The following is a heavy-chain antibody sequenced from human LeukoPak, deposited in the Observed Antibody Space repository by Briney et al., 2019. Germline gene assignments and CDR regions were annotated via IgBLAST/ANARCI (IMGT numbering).Heavy chain of an antibody. CDR1: GGSFSGYY. V-gene: IGHV4-34*01. D-gene: IGHD6-25*01. CDR3: ARGPSDVAAVVHFAY. CDR2: INHSGST. J-gene: IGHJ4*02. Sequence: SETLSLTCAVYGGSFSGYYWRWIRQPPGKGLEWIGEINHSGSTNYNPSLKSRVTISVDTSKNQFSLKLSSVTAADTAVYYCARGPSDVAAVVHFAYWGQGTLVTVSS.